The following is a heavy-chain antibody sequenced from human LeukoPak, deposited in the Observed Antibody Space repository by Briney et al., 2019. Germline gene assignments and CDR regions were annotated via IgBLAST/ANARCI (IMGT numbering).Heavy chain of an antibody. CDR2: ISWDGGST. V-gene: IGHV3-43*01. CDR1: GFTFDDYT. CDR3: SRSSSWYFPFDY. Sequence: GGSLRLSCAASGFTFDDYTMHWVRQAPGKGLEWVSFISWDGGSTYYADSVKGRFTISRDNSKNSLYLQMNSLRAEDTALYCCSRSSSWYFPFDYWGQGTLVTVSS. D-gene: IGHD6-13*01. J-gene: IGHJ4*02.